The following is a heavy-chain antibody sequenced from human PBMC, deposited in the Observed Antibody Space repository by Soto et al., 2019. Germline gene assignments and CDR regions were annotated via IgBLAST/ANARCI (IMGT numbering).Heavy chain of an antibody. Sequence: SETLSLTCTVSGGAVSSGTYYWGWIRQPPGKGLEWIGHIYFTGSTNYNPSLKSRVTMSLDTSRNQLSLKLSSVTAADTAVYYCTRGPPRVQWFDPWGLGTLVTVSS. J-gene: IGHJ5*02. V-gene: IGHV4-61*01. CDR1: GGAVSSGTYY. CDR3: TRGPPRVQWFDP. CDR2: IYFTGST.